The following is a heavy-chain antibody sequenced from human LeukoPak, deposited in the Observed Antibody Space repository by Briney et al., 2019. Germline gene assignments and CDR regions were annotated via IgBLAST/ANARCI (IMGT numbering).Heavy chain of an antibody. CDR1: GFTFSSYD. Sequence: GGSLRLSCAASGFTFSSYDMTWVRQAPGRGLGWVSSIRPSGDNTYYGDSVKGRFTISRDNSKNTLYLQMNSLRAEDTAVYYCANHARGDTNDAFDIWGQGTMVTVSS. CDR3: ANHARGDTNDAFDI. J-gene: IGHJ3*02. V-gene: IGHV3-23*01. D-gene: IGHD2-21*01. CDR2: IRPSGDNT.